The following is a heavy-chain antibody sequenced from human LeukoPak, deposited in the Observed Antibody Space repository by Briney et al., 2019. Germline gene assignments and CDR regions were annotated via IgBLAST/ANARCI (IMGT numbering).Heavy chain of an antibody. D-gene: IGHD3-10*01. J-gene: IGHJ4*02. CDR3: ARGRRAMVRGVIPTLHLLDY. Sequence: TPSETLSLTCAVYGGSFSGYYWSWIRQPPGKGLEWIGEINHSGSTNYNPSLKSRVTISVDTSKNQFSLKLSSVTAADTAVYYCARGRRAMVRGVIPTLHLLDYWGQGTLVTVSS. CDR1: GGSFSGYY. V-gene: IGHV4-34*01. CDR2: INHSGST.